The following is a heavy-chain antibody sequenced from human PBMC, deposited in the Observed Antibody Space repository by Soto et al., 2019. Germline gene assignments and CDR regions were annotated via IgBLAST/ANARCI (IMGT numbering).Heavy chain of an antibody. CDR1: GFTVSSNY. CDR3: ASPRGYDSSGYGRFAI. Sequence: EVQLVESGGGLVQPGGSLRLSCAASGFTVSSNYMSWVRQAPGKGLEWVSVIYSGGSTYYADSVKGRFTISRHNSKNTLYLQMNSLRAEDTAVYYCASPRGYDSSGYGRFAIWGQGTMVTVSS. D-gene: IGHD3-22*01. J-gene: IGHJ3*02. V-gene: IGHV3-53*04. CDR2: IYSGGST.